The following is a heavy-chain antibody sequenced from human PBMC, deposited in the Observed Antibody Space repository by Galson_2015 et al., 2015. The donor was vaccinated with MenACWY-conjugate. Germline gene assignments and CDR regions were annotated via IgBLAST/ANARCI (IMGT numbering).Heavy chain of an antibody. CDR3: AKEHILTGYSPGTHAFDI. CDR1: GFAFSRYW. J-gene: IGHJ3*02. CDR2: ISGSGGST. V-gene: IGHV3-23*01. D-gene: IGHD3-9*01. Sequence: SLRLSCAASGFAFSRYWMSWVRQAPGKGLEWVSAISGSGGSTYYADSVKGRFTISRDNSKNTLYLQMNSLRAEDTAVYYCAKEHILTGYSPGTHAFDIWGQGTMVTVTS.